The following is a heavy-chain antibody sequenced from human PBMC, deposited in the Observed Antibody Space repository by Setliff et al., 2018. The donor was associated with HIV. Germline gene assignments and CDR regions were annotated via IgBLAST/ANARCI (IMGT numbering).Heavy chain of an antibody. CDR3: ARAPHVSGNFGWFDP. D-gene: IGHD3-10*01. V-gene: IGHV4-31*01. CDR1: GDSISSGTYC. Sequence: SETLSLTCTVSGDSISSGTYCWNWIRQYPGEGLEWIGYICNSGVTNYNPSLKSVVSVSADTPKNQFSLTLRSVTAADTAVYYCARAPHVSGNFGWFDPWGQGTLVTVSS. CDR2: ICNSGVT. J-gene: IGHJ5*02.